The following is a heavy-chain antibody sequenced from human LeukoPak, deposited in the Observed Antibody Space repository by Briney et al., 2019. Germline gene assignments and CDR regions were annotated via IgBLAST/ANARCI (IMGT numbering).Heavy chain of an antibody. D-gene: IGHD3-22*01. CDR1: GFTVSSNY. CDR3: ARGYGYDSSGYYYLDY. J-gene: IGHJ4*02. Sequence: GGSLRLSCAASGFTVSSNYMSWVRQAPGKGLEWVSVIYSGGSTYYADSVKGRFTISRDNSKNTLYLQMNSLRAEDTAVYYCARGYGYDSSGYYYLDYWGQGTLVTVSS. CDR2: IYSGGST. V-gene: IGHV3-53*01.